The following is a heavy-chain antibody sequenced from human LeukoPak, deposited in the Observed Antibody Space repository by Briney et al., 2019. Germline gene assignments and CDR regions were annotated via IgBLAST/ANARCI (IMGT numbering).Heavy chain of an antibody. D-gene: IGHD3-3*01. V-gene: IGHV1-69*10. CDR1: GGTFISYT. CDR3: ARGNYDFWSGHRY. J-gene: IGHJ4*02. CDR2: IIPILGIA. Sequence: GASVKVSCKASGGTFISYTISWVRQAPGQGLEWMGRIIPILGIASYAQKFQGRVTITADKSTSTAYMELSSLRSEDTAVYYCARGNYDFWSGHRYWGQGTLVTVSS.